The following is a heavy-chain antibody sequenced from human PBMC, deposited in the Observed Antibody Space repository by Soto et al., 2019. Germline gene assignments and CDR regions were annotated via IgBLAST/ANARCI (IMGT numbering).Heavy chain of an antibody. Sequence: QVQLVQSGAEVKKPGASVRVSCKASGYTFTSYYIHWVRQAPGQGLEWVSIINPVGGSTNYAKKLQGRVTVTRDTSTTTGHMELSSLRSEDTAVYYCATGWGRVVYAMDVWGQGTRVTVPS. J-gene: IGHJ6*02. V-gene: IGHV1-46*04. CDR3: ATGWGRVVYAMDV. D-gene: IGHD1-26*01. CDR2: INPVGGST. CDR1: GYTFTSYY.